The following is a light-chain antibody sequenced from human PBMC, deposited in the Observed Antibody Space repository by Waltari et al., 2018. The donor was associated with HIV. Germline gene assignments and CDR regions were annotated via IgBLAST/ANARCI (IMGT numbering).Light chain of an antibody. CDR2: NNN. V-gene: IGLV1-44*01. J-gene: IGLJ2*01. CDR1: SSNIGSNP. Sequence: QSVLTQPPSASGTPGQRVTFSCSGSSSNIGSNPVDWYQKLPGTAPRLLIYNNNHRPSGVPDRFSGSKSGTSASLAISGLQSEDEADYYCAAWDDSLNGHVLFGGGTKLTVL. CDR3: AAWDDSLNGHVL.